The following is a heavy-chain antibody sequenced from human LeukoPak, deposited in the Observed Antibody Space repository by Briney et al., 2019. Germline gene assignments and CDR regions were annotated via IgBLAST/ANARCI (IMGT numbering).Heavy chain of an antibody. V-gene: IGHV3-30*04. Sequence: GGSLRLSCAASGFTFSSYAMHWVRQAPGKGLEWVAVISYDGSNKYYADSVKGRFTISRDNSKNTLYLQMNSLRAEDTAVYYCAREAAAGTNDYWGQGTLVTVSS. J-gene: IGHJ4*02. CDR2: ISYDGSNK. CDR1: GFTFSSYA. D-gene: IGHD6-13*01. CDR3: AREAAAGTNDY.